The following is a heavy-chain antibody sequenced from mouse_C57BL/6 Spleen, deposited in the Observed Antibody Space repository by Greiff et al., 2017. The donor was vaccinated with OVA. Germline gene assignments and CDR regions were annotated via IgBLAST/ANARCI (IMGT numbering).Heavy chain of an antibody. D-gene: IGHD1-1*01. J-gene: IGHJ1*03. CDR1: GYTFTDYS. Sequence: EVKLQESGPELVKPGASVKLSCKASGYTFTDYSMHWVKQSPGKSLEWIGYINPNNGGTSYNQKFKGKATLTVNKSSSTAYMELRSLTSEDSAVYYCARSGNYYGSRGDFDVWGTGTTVTVSS. V-gene: IGHV1-22*01. CDR2: INPNNGGT. CDR3: ARSGNYYGSRGDFDV.